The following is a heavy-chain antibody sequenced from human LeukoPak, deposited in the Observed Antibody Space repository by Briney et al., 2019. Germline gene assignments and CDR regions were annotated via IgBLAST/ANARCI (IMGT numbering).Heavy chain of an antibody. CDR1: GFTFTSSA. CDR3: AAALRGSDFWSGYSEP. J-gene: IGHJ5*02. D-gene: IGHD3-3*01. CDR2: IVVGSGNT. Sequence: GASVKVSCKASGFTFTSSAVQWVRQARGQRLEWIGWIVVGSGNTNYAQKFQERVTITRDMSTSTAYMELSSLRSEDTAVYYCAAALRGSDFWSGYSEPWGQGTLVTVSS. V-gene: IGHV1-58*01.